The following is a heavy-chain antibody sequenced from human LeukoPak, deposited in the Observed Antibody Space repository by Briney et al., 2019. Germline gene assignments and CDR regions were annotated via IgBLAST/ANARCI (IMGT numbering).Heavy chain of an antibody. CDR1: GASISSGAYY. J-gene: IGHJ4*02. CDR2: MYYSGTT. V-gene: IGHV4-31*03. Sequence: SETLSLTCTVSGASISSGAYYWSWIRQHPGKGLEWIAYMYYSGTTYYSPSLKSRVTISLDTSKNQFSLKLNSVTAADTALYYCARGQPYYFDYWGQGTLVTVSS. D-gene: IGHD1-14*01. CDR3: ARGQPYYFDY.